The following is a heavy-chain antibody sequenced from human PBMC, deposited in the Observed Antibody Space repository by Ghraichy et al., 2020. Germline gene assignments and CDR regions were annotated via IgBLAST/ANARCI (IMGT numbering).Heavy chain of an antibody. CDR2: ISSSSSYI. V-gene: IGHV3-21*01. J-gene: IGHJ6*02. D-gene: IGHD2-2*02. CDR3: ARDRRYCSSTSCYTGDYYGMDV. CDR1: GFTFSSYS. Sequence: GGSLRLSCAASGFTFSSYSMNWVRQAPGKGLEWVSSISSSSSYIYYADSVKGRFTISRDNAKNSLYLQMNSLRAEDTAVYYCARDRRYCSSTSCYTGDYYGMDVWGQGTTVTVSS.